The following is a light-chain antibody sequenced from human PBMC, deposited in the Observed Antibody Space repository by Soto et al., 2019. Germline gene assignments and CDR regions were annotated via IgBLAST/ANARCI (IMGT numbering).Light chain of an antibody. V-gene: IGKV3-15*01. CDR2: GAS. CDR3: QQRSNWPPIT. CDR1: QSVGTN. Sequence: DIVMTQSPGTLSVSPGERATLSCRASQSVGTNLAWYQQRPGQAPRLLVYGASTRASGIPPRFSGSGSGTDFTLTISSLQSEDAAVYYCQQRSNWPPITFGQGTRLEI. J-gene: IGKJ5*01.